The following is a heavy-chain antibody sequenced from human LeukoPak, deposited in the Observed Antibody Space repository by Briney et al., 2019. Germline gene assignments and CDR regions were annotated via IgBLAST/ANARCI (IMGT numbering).Heavy chain of an antibody. CDR1: EFMFNKYA. Sequence: PGGSLRLSCAASEFMFNKYAIHWVRQAPGKGLEWVAVISDDGSKKYYADSVKGRFTISRDNSKNTLYLQMNSLRAEDTAVYYCAKPWNDWWCSSTSCYGFWYFDLWGRGTLVTVSS. V-gene: IGHV3-30-3*02. CDR3: AKPWNDWWCSSTSCYGFWYFDL. J-gene: IGHJ2*01. D-gene: IGHD2-2*01. CDR2: ISDDGSKK.